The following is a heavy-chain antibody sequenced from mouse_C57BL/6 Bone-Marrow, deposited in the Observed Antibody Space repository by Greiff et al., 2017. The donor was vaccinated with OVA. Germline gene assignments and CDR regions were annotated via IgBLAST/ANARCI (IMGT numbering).Heavy chain of an antibody. CDR1: GFNIKNTY. V-gene: IGHV14-3*01. CDR3: ARPHYCGSPWFAY. CDR2: IDPANGNT. D-gene: IGHD1-1*01. Sequence: EVQRVESVAELVRPGASVKLSCTASGFNIKNTYMHWVKQRPEQGLEWIGRIDPANGNTKYAPKFQGKATITADTSSNTAYLQLSSLTSEDTAIYYCARPHYCGSPWFAYWGKGTLVTVSA. J-gene: IGHJ3*01.